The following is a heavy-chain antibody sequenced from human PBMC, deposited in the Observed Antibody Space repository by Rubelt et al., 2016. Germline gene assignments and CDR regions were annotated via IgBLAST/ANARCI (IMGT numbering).Heavy chain of an antibody. CDR3: ARGYDFWSGPPGY. J-gene: IGHJ4*02. CDR2: ISVSGDST. Sequence: EVQLLESGGGLVQPGGSLRLSCAASGFTFSSYAMTWVRQAPGKGLEWVSSISVSGDSTYYADSVKGRFTISRDNAKNSLYLQMNSLRVEDTAVYYCARGYDFWSGPPGYWGQGTLVTVSS. CDR1: GFTFSSYA. D-gene: IGHD3-3*01. V-gene: IGHV3-23*01.